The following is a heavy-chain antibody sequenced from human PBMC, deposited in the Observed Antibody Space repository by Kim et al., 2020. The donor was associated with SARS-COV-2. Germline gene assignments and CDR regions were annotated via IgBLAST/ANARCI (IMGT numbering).Heavy chain of an antibody. V-gene: IGHV1-18*01. CDR3: ARCVTMIEAAFDY. Sequence: AQKLQGRVTMTTDTSTSTAYMELRSLRSDDTAVYYCARCVTMIEAAFDYWGQGTLVTVSS. J-gene: IGHJ4*02. D-gene: IGHD3-22*01.